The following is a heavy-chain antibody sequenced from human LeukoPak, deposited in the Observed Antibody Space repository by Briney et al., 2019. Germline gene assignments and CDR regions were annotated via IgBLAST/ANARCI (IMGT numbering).Heavy chain of an antibody. D-gene: IGHD3-3*01. CDR2: MNPNSGNT. V-gene: IGHV1-8*03. CDR1: GYTFTSYD. Sequence: ASVKVSCKASGYTFTSYDINWVRQATGQGLEWMGWMNPNSGNTGYAQKFQGRVTITRNTSISTAYMELSSLRSDDTAVYYCARPTRYYDFWSGFPPFDYWGQGTLVTVSS. CDR3: ARPTRYYDFWSGFPPFDY. J-gene: IGHJ4*02.